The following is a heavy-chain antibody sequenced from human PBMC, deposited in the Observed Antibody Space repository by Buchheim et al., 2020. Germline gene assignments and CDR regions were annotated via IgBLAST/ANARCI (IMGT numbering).Heavy chain of an antibody. CDR2: IYYSGST. J-gene: IGHJ5*02. D-gene: IGHD3-10*01. Sequence: QLQLQESGPGLVKPSETLSLTCTVSGGSISSSSYYWGWIRQPPGKGLEWIGSIYYSGSTYYNPSLKSRVTISVDTSKNQFSLKLSSVTAADTAVYYCARHYGTMVQGAITRQVDNWFDPWGQGTL. CDR1: GGSISSSSYY. CDR3: ARHYGTMVQGAITRQVDNWFDP. V-gene: IGHV4-39*01.